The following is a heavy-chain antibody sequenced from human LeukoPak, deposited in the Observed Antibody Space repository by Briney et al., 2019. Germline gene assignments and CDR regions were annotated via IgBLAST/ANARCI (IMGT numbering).Heavy chain of an antibody. J-gene: IGHJ4*02. D-gene: IGHD4-23*01. V-gene: IGHV4-59*12. Sequence: SETLSLTCTVSGGSISSYYWSWIRQPPGKGLEWIGYIYYSVTTYYNPSLKSRVTISVDTSKNQFSLKLNSVTAADTAVYYCARDRLRWPKIDYWGQGTLVTVSS. CDR2: IYYSVTT. CDR1: GGSISSYY. CDR3: ARDRLRWPKIDY.